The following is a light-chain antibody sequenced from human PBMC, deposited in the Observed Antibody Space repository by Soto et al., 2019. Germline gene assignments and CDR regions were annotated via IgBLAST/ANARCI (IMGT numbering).Light chain of an antibody. V-gene: IGLV2-14*01. J-gene: IGLJ1*01. CDR2: EVS. CDR3: SSYTSSSPSV. CDR1: SSDVGGYNY. Sequence: QSALAQPASGSGSPGQSITSSCTGTSSDVGGYNYVSWYQQPPGKAPKLMIYEVSNRPSGVSNRFSGSKSGNTASLTISGLQAEDEADYYCSSYTSSSPSVFGTAPKLTVL.